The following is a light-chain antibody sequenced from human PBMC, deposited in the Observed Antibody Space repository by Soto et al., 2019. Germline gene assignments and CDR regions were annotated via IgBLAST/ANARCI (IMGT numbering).Light chain of an antibody. CDR1: QSIGSY. J-gene: IGKJ1*01. CDR3: QQYGSSGT. Sequence: EIALTQSPATLSLSPGERATLSCRASQSIGSYLAWYQQRPGQPPRLLIYDASTRATGIPARFSGSGSGTEFTLTISRLEPEDFAVYYCQQYGSSGTFGQGTKVDIK. CDR2: DAS. V-gene: IGKV3-20*01.